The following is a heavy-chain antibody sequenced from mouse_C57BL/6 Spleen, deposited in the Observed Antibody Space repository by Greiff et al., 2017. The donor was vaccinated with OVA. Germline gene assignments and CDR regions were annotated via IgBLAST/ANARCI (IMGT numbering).Heavy chain of an antibody. V-gene: IGHV5-4*01. J-gene: IGHJ4*01. D-gene: IGHD2-1*01. CDR1: GFTFSSYA. Sequence: EVMLVESGGGLVKPGGSLKLSCAASGFTFSSYAMSWVRQTPEKRLEWVATISDGGSYTYCPDNVKGRFTISRDNAKNNLYLQMSHLKSEDTAMYYCARDYYGNAMDYWGQGTSVTVSS. CDR3: ARDYYGNAMDY. CDR2: ISDGGSYT.